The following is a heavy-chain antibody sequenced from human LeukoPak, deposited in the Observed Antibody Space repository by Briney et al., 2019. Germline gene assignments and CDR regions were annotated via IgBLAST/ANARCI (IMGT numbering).Heavy chain of an antibody. V-gene: IGHV4-31*03. CDR2: IYYSGST. CDR1: GGSISSGDYY. D-gene: IGHD2-15*01. Sequence: SQTLSLTCTVSGGSISSGDYYWSWIRQHPGKGLEWIGYIYYSGSTYYNPSLKSRVTISVDTSKNQFSLKLSSVTAADTAVYYCARGMSCSGGSCYWSKGPYNWFDPWGQGTLVTVSS. CDR3: ARGMSCSGGSCYWSKGPYNWFDP. J-gene: IGHJ5*02.